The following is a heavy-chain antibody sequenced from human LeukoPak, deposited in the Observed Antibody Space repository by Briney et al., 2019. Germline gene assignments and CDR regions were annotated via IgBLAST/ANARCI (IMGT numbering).Heavy chain of an antibody. D-gene: IGHD1-26*01. CDR3: ARRGPNSGSYSHFDL. V-gene: IGHV4-59*01. Sequence: PSETLSLTCTVSGGSMSNYFWSWLRQPPGKGLEWIGYMSSSGSPNYNPSLKSRVTISVDTSNNQFSLKLISVTAADTAVYYCARRGPNSGSYSHFDLWGRGTLVTVSS. CDR2: MSSSGSP. J-gene: IGHJ2*01. CDR1: GGSMSNYF.